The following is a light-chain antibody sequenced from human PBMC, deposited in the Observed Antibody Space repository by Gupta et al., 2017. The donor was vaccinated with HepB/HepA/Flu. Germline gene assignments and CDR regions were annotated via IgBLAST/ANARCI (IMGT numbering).Light chain of an antibody. J-gene: IGLJ2*01. CDR3: NSPDSSGNHVV. V-gene: IGLV3-19*01. CDR1: SLRSYY. Sequence: SSELTQDPAVSVALGQTVRITCQGDSLRSYYASWYQQKPGQAPVLVIYGKNNRPSGIPDRFSGSNSGNTASLTITGAQAEDEADYYCNSPDSSGNHVVFGGGTKLTVL. CDR2: GKN.